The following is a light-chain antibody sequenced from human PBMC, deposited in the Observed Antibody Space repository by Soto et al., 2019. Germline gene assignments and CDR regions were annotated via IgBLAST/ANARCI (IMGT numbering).Light chain of an antibody. CDR2: GAS. J-gene: IGKJ1*01. CDR1: QSVSSN. Sequence: EIVMTQSPATLSVSPGEGATLSCRASQSVSSNLAWYQQKPGRSPRLLIYGASTRAIGIPARFSGSGSGTEFTLTISSLQSEDFAVYYCLQYNNWWTFGQGTKVDIK. V-gene: IGKV3-15*01. CDR3: LQYNNWWT.